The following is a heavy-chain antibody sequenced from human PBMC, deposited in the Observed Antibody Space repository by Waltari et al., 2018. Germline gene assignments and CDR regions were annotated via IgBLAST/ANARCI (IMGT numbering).Heavy chain of an antibody. D-gene: IGHD2-2*01. CDR3: ARVDGYCSSTSCYHHYYYYYGIDV. Sequence: QVQLQQWGAGLLKPSETLSLTCAVYGGSFSGDYWSGIRQPPGKGVERRGESKHSGSTSYNPSLYSRVTFSVDTSKSQSSLTLGSVTAAYTAVYYCARVDGYCSSTSCYHHYYYYYGIDVWGQGTPVTVSS. J-gene: IGHJ6*02. CDR2: SKHSGST. CDR1: GGSFSGDY. V-gene: IGHV4-34*01.